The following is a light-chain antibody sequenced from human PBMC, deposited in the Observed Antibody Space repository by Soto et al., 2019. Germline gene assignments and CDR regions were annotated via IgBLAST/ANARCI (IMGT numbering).Light chain of an antibody. CDR2: EVS. Sequence: QSALTQPASVSGSPGQSITISCTGTSSDVGGYNYVSWYQQHPGKAPKLMIYEVSNRPSGVSNRFSGSKSGNTASLTISGRLAEDEADYYCSSYTSSSTPDVFGTGTKVTVL. CDR3: SSYTSSSTPDV. J-gene: IGLJ1*01. V-gene: IGLV2-14*01. CDR1: SSDVGGYNY.